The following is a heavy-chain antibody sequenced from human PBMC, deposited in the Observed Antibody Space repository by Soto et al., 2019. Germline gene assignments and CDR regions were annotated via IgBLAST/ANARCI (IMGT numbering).Heavy chain of an antibody. V-gene: IGHV1-18*01. CDR3: ARKSSGFGYYYGMDV. D-gene: IGHD3-16*01. Sequence: ASVKVSCKASGYTFTSYGISWVRQAPGQGLEWMGWISAYNGNTNYAQKLQGRVTMTTDTSTSTAYMELRSLRSDDTAVYYCARKSSGFGYYYGMDVWGQGTTVTVSS. J-gene: IGHJ6*02. CDR2: ISAYNGNT. CDR1: GYTFTSYG.